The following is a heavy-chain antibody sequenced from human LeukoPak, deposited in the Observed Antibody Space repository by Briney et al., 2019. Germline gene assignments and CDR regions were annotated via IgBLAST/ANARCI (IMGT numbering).Heavy chain of an antibody. J-gene: IGHJ6*02. D-gene: IGHD4-23*01. CDR2: ISAYNGNT. CDR3: ARDLGDYGGYYGMDV. CDR1: GYTFISYG. V-gene: IGHV1-18*01. Sequence: ASVKVSCKASGYTFISYGISWVRQAPGQGLEWMGWISAYNGNTNYAQKLQGRVTMTTDTSTSTAYMELRSLRSGDTAVYYCARDLGDYGGYYGMDVWGQGTTVTVSS.